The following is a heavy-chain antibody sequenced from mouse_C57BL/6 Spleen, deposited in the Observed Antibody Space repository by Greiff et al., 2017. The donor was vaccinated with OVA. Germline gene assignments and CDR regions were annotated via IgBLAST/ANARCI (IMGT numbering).Heavy chain of an antibody. J-gene: IGHJ2*01. Sequence: EVQLQQSGPELVKPGASVKISCKASGYTFTDYYMNWVKQSHGKSLEWIGDINPNNGGTSYNQKFKGKATLTVDKSSSTAYMELRSLTSEDSAVYYCARQGYDGAGFDYWGQGTTLTVSS. D-gene: IGHD2-2*01. V-gene: IGHV1-26*01. CDR1: GYTFTDYY. CDR3: ARQGYDGAGFDY. CDR2: INPNNGGT.